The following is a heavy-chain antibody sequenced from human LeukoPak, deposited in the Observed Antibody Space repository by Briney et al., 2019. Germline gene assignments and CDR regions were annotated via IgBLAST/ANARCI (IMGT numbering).Heavy chain of an antibody. D-gene: IGHD3-22*01. Sequence: PSQTLSLTCTVSGGSISSGGYYWNWIRQHPGKGLEWIGYIHYSGSTYYNPSLKSRLFISIDTSQNQFSLRLSSVTAADTAVYYCARVVEDYYDSSGYYYLFDYWGQGTLVTVSS. CDR1: GGSISSGGYY. V-gene: IGHV4-31*03. CDR3: ARVVEDYYDSSGYYYLFDY. CDR2: IHYSGST. J-gene: IGHJ4*02.